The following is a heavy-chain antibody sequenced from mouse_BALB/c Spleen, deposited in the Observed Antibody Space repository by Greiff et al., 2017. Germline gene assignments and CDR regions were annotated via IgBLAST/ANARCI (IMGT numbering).Heavy chain of an antibody. Sequence: VQLKQSGAELVKPGASVKLSCTASGFNIKDTYMHWVKQRPEQGLEWIGRIDPANGNTKYDPKFQGKATITADTSSNTAYLQLSSLTSEDTAVYYCARGRDYGAWFAYWGQGTLVTVSA. CDR1: GFNIKDTY. V-gene: IGHV14-3*02. J-gene: IGHJ3*01. D-gene: IGHD2-4*01. CDR2: IDPANGNT. CDR3: ARGRDYGAWFAY.